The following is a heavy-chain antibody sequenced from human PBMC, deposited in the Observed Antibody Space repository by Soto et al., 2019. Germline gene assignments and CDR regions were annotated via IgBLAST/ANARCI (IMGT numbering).Heavy chain of an antibody. D-gene: IGHD1-26*01. CDR3: AKDWTSHSGSSPGDAFDI. CDR2: ISYDGSNK. CDR1: GFTFSSYG. V-gene: IGHV3-30*18. Sequence: TVWSLRLSCVASGFTFSSYGMHWVRQAPGEGLEWVAVISYDGSNKYYADSVKGRFTISRDNSKNTLYLQMNSLRAEDTAVYYCAKDWTSHSGSSPGDAFDIWGQGTMVTVSS. J-gene: IGHJ3*02.